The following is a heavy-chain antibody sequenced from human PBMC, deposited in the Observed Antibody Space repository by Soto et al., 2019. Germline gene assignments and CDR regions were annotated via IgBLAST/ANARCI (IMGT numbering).Heavy chain of an antibody. CDR1: GYTFTSYD. CDR3: ATEIGSNWYPFDA. J-gene: IGHJ4*02. Sequence: ASVKVSCKASGYTFTSYDINWVRQATGQGLEWMGSMNPNSGNTDYAQKFQGRVTMTRNTSISTAYMELSSLRSEDTAVYYCATEIGSNWYPFDAWGQGTLVTVSS. V-gene: IGHV1-8*01. D-gene: IGHD6-13*01. CDR2: MNPNSGNT.